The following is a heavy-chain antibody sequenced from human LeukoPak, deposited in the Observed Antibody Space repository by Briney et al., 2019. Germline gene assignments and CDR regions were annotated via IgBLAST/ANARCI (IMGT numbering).Heavy chain of an antibody. CDR1: GGSISSGGYS. J-gene: IGHJ4*02. V-gene: IGHV4-30-2*01. CDR2: IYHSGST. Sequence: PSQTLSLTCAVSGGSISSGGYSWSWIRQPPGKGLERIGYIYHSGSTYYNPSLKSRVTISVDRSKNQFSLKLSSVTAADTAVYYCARLLWFGTTYYFDYWGQGTLVTVSS. CDR3: ARLLWFGTTYYFDY. D-gene: IGHD3-10*01.